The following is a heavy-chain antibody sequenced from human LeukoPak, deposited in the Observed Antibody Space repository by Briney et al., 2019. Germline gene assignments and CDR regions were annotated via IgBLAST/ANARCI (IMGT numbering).Heavy chain of an antibody. CDR2: MNPNSGNT. V-gene: IGHV1-8*01. D-gene: IGHD3-10*01. CDR3: ARVLGSGSYYLTNYYYYMDV. J-gene: IGHJ6*03. CDR1: GYTFTSYD. Sequence: RASVKVSCKASGYTFTSYDINWVRQATGQGLEWMGWMNPNSGNTGYAQKFQGRVTMTRNTSISTAYMELSSLRSEDTAVYYCARVLGSGSYYLTNYYYYMDVWGKGTTVTISS.